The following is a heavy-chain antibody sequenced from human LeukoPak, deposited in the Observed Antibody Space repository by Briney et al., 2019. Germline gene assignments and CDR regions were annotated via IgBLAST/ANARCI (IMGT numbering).Heavy chain of an antibody. Sequence: SGGSLRLSCAASGFTFSSYSMNWVRQAPGKGLEWLSYISGSSSIIYYADSVQGRFTISRDNAKNSLYLQMNSLRDEDTAVYYCARGDDSQQRNDALDIWGQGTMVTVSS. D-gene: IGHD3-16*01. CDR2: ISGSSSII. V-gene: IGHV3-48*02. CDR1: GFTFSSYS. CDR3: ARGDDSQQRNDALDI. J-gene: IGHJ3*02.